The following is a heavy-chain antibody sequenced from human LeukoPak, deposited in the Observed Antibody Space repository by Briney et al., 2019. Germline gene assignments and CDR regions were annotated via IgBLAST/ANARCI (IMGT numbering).Heavy chain of an antibody. CDR1: GGTFSSYA. J-gene: IGHJ4*02. Sequence: ASVKVSCKASGGTFSSYAISWVRQAPGQGLEWMGGIIPIFGTANYAQKFQGRVTITGDKSTSTAYMELSSLRSEDTAVYYCARNGEVALRYFDWLLYWGQGTLVTVSS. V-gene: IGHV1-69*06. CDR3: ARNGEVALRYFDWLLY. CDR2: IIPIFGTA. D-gene: IGHD3-9*01.